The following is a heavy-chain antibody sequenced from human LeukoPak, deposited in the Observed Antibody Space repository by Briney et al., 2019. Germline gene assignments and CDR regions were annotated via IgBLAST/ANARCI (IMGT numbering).Heavy chain of an antibody. V-gene: IGHV3-21*01. J-gene: IGHJ4*02. CDR2: ISSSSSYI. CDR1: GFTFSSYS. CDR3: ASKDFWSGYRH. D-gene: IGHD3-3*01. Sequence: PGGSLRLSCAASGFTFSSYSMNWVRQAPGKGLEWVSSISSSSSYIYYADSVKGRFTISRDNAKNSLYPQMNSLRAEDTAVYYCASKDFWSGYRHWGQGTLVTVSS.